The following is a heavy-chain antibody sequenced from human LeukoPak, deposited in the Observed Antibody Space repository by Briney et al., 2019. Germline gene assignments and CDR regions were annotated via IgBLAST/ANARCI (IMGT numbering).Heavy chain of an antibody. Sequence: PSETLSLTCAVYGESFSGYFWNWIRQPPGKGLEWIGEIHDSGSTNYNPSLKSRLTMSVDTSQNQFSLRLNSMTAADTTVYYCARGSRFWLGNFFRQPLFFDYWGPGNLATVSS. CDR3: ARGSRFWLGNFFRQPLFFDY. CDR1: GESFSGYF. V-gene: IGHV4-34*01. J-gene: IGHJ4*02. D-gene: IGHD6-19*01. CDR2: IHDSGST.